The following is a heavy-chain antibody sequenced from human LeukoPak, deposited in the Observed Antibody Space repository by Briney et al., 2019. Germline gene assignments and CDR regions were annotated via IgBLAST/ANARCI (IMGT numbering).Heavy chain of an antibody. Sequence: GASVRLSCKASGYTCTGYYMHWVRQAPGQGLEWMGWINPNSGGTNYAQKFQGRVTMTRDTSISTAYMELSRLRSDDTAVYYCARDYGSGWLNFDYWGQGTLVTVSS. CDR1: GYTCTGYY. V-gene: IGHV1-2*02. CDR2: INPNSGGT. J-gene: IGHJ4*02. D-gene: IGHD6-19*01. CDR3: ARDYGSGWLNFDY.